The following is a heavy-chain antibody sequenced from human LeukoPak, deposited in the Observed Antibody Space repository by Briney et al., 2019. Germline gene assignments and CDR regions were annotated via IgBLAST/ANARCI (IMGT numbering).Heavy chain of an antibody. CDR1: GTIFTSYW. V-gene: IGHV5-51*01. CDR3: ARPGYSYGYYYFDY. Sequence: GAAMNTSYEAAGTIFTSYWIGGGRATREKRQGRVGIIYPGDSDTSYSPSYQGQVTISADKSISTAYLQWSSLKASDTAMYYCARPGYSYGYYYFDYWGQGTLVTVSS. D-gene: IGHD5-18*01. CDR2: IYPGDSDT. J-gene: IGHJ4*02.